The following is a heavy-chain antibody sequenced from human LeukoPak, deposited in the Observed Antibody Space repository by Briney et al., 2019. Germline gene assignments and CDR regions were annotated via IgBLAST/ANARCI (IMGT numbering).Heavy chain of an antibody. CDR1: GFTFSSYA. Sequence: PGGSLRLSCAASGFTFSSYAMSWVRQAPGQGLEWVSAISGSGGSTYYADSVKGRFTISRDNSKNTLYLQMNSLRAEDTAVYYCAKSPGYSSSWYPYYFDYWGQGTLVTVSS. D-gene: IGHD6-13*01. CDR2: ISGSGGST. CDR3: AKSPGYSSSWYPYYFDY. J-gene: IGHJ4*02. V-gene: IGHV3-23*01.